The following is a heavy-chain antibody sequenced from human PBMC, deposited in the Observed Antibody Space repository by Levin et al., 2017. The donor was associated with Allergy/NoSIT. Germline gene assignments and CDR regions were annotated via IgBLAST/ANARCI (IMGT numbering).Heavy chain of an antibody. V-gene: IGHV3-30-3*01. CDR1: GFTFSSYA. Sequence: GGSLRLSCAASGFTFSSYAMHWVRQAPGKGLEWVAVISYDGSNKYYADSVKGRFTISRDNSKNTLYLQMNSLRAEDTAVYYCARDRGRYCSGGSCYGGYFQHWGQGTLVTVSS. CDR2: ISYDGSNK. CDR3: ARDRGRYCSGGSCYGGYFQH. D-gene: IGHD2-15*01. J-gene: IGHJ1*01.